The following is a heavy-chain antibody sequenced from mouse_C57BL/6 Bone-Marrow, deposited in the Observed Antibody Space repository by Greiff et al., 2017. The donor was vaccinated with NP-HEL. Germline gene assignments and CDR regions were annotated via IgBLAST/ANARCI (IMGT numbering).Heavy chain of an antibody. CDR3: ARGYGNPYAMDY. Sequence: VQGVESGGGLVKPGGSLKLSCAASGFTFSSYAMSWVRQTPEKRLEWVATISDGGSYTYYPDNVKGRFTISRDNAKNNLYLQMSHLKSEDTAMYYCARGYGNPYAMDYWGQGTSVTVSS. D-gene: IGHD2-1*01. V-gene: IGHV5-4*01. CDR2: ISDGGSYT. CDR1: GFTFSSYA. J-gene: IGHJ4*01.